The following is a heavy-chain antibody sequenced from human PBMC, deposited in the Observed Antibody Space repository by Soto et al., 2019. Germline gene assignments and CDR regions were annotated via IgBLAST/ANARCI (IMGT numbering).Heavy chain of an antibody. CDR1: GFTFGYYN. CDR2: VRSSGDDT. J-gene: IGHJ4*02. Sequence: DVQLVESGGGLVQPGGSLRLSCAASGFTFGYYNMHWVRQAPGKGLEWVSFVRSSGDDTYYADSVKGRFTISRDNAKDSLYLQMNILREEDTAVYYCARDGESSSSSDFDFWCQGALVTVSS. CDR3: ARDGESSSSSDFDF. D-gene: IGHD2-2*01. V-gene: IGHV3-48*02.